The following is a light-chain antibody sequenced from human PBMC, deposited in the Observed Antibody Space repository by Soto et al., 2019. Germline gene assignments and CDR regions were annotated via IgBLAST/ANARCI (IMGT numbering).Light chain of an antibody. V-gene: IGLV2-8*01. J-gene: IGLJ1*01. Sequence: QSAQTQPPSASGSPGQSVTISCTGTSRDVGGYNYVSWYQQHPGKAPKLMIYEVSKRPSGVPDRFSGSKSGNTASLTVSGLQAEDEADYYCSSYAGSNNVFGTGTKLTVL. CDR2: EVS. CDR1: SRDVGGYNY. CDR3: SSYAGSNNV.